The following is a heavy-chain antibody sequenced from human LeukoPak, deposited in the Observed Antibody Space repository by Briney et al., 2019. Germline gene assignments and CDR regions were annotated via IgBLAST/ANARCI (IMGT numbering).Heavy chain of an antibody. J-gene: IGHJ4*02. CDR1: GGTFCSYT. V-gene: IGHV1-69*02. D-gene: IGHD6-19*01. CDR3: ARASIAVAYRHFDY. Sequence: SVKVSCKASGGTFCSYTISWVRQAPGQGLEWMGRIIPILGIANYAQKFQGRVTITADKSTSTAYMELSSLRSVDTAVYYCARASIAVAYRHFDYWAREPWSPSPQ. CDR2: IIPILGIA.